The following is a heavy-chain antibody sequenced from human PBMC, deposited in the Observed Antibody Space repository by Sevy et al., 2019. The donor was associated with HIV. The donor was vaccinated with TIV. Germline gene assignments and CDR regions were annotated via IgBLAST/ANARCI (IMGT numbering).Heavy chain of an antibody. CDR1: GFTFGDYA. D-gene: IGHD1-1*01. J-gene: IGHJ4*02. CDR3: TRWKGLQSIFDY. Sequence: GGSLRLSCTTSGFTFGDYAMNWVRQAPGKGLKWVAFLKSKADGGTVDHAASVKGRFTISRDDSKSIAYLQMNDLTTEDTGVYYCTRWKGLQSIFDYWGQRALVTVSS. CDR2: LKSKADGGTV. V-gene: IGHV3-49*04.